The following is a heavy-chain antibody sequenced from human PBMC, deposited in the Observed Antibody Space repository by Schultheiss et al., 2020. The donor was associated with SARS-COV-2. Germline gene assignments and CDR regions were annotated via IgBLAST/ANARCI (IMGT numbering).Heavy chain of an antibody. D-gene: IGHD6-13*01. Sequence: SQTLSLTCAVSGYSISSGYYWGWIRQPPGKGLEWIGSIYHSGSTNYNPSLKSRVTISVDTSKNQFSLKLSSVTAADTAVYYCARDEVKGSGSWYHRRGYWGQGTLVTVSS. CDR1: GYSISSGYY. CDR2: IYHSGST. J-gene: IGHJ4*02. CDR3: ARDEVKGSGSWYHRRGY. V-gene: IGHV4-38-2*02.